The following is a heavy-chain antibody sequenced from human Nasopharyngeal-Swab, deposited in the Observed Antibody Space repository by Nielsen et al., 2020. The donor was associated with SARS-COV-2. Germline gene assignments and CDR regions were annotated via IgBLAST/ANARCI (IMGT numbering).Heavy chain of an antibody. J-gene: IGHJ3*02. D-gene: IGHD3-3*01. V-gene: IGHV7-4-1*02. CDR2: INTNTGNP. CDR1: GYILTELS. CDR3: ARDPFYDFWSGYHDAFDI. Sequence: ASVKVSCKVSGYILTELSMHWVRQAPGQGLEWMGWINTNTGNPTYAQGFTGRFVFSLDTSVSTAYLQISSLKAEDTAVYYCARDPFYDFWSGYHDAFDIWGQGTMVTVSS.